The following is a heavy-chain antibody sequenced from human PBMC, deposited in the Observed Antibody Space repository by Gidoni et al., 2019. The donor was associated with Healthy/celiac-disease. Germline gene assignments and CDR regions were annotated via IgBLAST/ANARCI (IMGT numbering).Heavy chain of an antibody. V-gene: IGHV3-23*01. D-gene: IGHD3-10*01. Sequence: EVQLLESGGTLVQPGGSLRLSCVASGFTFSKYAVTWVRQAPGKGLEWVSASSGSGGNTYYTDSVKGRFTISRDNSKNTLFLQMNSLRAEDTAIYYCAKARVLLWFGDAFDIWGQGTMVTVSS. CDR1: GFTFSKYA. J-gene: IGHJ3*02. CDR3: AKARVLLWFGDAFDI. CDR2: SSGSGGNT.